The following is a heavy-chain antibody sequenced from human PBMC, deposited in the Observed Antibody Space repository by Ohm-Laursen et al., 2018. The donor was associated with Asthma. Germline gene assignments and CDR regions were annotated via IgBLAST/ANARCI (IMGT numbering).Heavy chain of an antibody. CDR1: GFTFNKHH. D-gene: IGHD3-16*01. Sequence: SLRISCAASGFTFNKHHTTWVRQAPGKGLEWVSAIDGSGGRTYYADSVKGRFTISRDNAKNSLYLQMNNLRAEDAAIYYCAREWGGMDVWGQGTTVTVSS. CDR2: IDGSGGRT. J-gene: IGHJ6*02. V-gene: IGHV3-23*01. CDR3: AREWGGMDV.